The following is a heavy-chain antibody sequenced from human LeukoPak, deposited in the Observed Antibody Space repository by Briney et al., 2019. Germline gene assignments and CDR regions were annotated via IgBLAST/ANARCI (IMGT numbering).Heavy chain of an antibody. CDR3: ARVLGLWGSGRRVFDY. CDR2: INTNTGNP. Sequence: ASVKVSCKASGYTFTRYAMNWVRQAPGQGLEWMGWINTNTGNPTYAQGFTGRFVFSLDTSVSTAYLQISSLKAEDTAVYYCARVLGLWGSGRRVFDYWGQGTLVTVSS. D-gene: IGHD7-27*01. CDR1: GYTFTRYA. V-gene: IGHV7-4-1*02. J-gene: IGHJ4*02.